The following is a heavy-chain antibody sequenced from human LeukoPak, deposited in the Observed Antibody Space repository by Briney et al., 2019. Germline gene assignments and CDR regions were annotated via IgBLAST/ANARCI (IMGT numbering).Heavy chain of an antibody. D-gene: IGHD3-22*01. CDR3: ATGSHVRVYDSSAYYGHY. J-gene: IGHJ4*02. Sequence: ASVKVSCKASGYTFTDRYIHWVRQAPGQGLEWMGWIYPNGGGTNYAQKFQGRVTMTRDTSISTVYMELSSLRSEDTAIYYCATGSHVRVYDSSAYYGHYWGQGTLVTVSS. V-gene: IGHV1-2*02. CDR1: GYTFTDRY. CDR2: IYPNGGGT.